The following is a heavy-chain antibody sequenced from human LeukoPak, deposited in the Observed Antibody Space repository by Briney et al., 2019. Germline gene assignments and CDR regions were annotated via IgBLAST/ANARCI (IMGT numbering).Heavy chain of an antibody. CDR2: ISSSSSYI. CDR3: ASPLLYDSSAQRAFDI. Sequence: PGGSLRLSCAASGFTFSSYGMNWVRQAPGKGLEWVSSISSSSSYIYYADSVKGRFTISRDNAKNSLYLQMNSLRAEDTAVYYCASPLLYDSSAQRAFDIWGQGTMVTVSS. J-gene: IGHJ3*02. D-gene: IGHD3-22*01. CDR1: GFTFSSYG. V-gene: IGHV3-21*01.